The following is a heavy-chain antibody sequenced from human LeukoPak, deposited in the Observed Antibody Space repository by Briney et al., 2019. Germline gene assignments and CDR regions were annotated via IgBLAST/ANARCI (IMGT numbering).Heavy chain of an antibody. CDR1: GYTFTSYS. Sequence: ASVKVSCKASGYTFTSYSMQWARQAPGQGLEWMGIINPSGDSTSYTQKLQGRLTMTRDTSTNTVYMELSSLRSDDTAVYYCARGATYISGHHDAWGQGTLVTVSS. D-gene: IGHD6-19*01. CDR2: INPSGDST. V-gene: IGHV1-46*01. J-gene: IGHJ4*02. CDR3: ARGATYISGHHDA.